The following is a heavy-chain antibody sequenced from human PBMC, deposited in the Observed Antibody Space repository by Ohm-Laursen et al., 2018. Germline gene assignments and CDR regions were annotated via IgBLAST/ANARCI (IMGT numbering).Heavy chain of an antibody. V-gene: IGHV2-70*11. Sequence: PTQTLTLTCTFSGFSLSTSGMCVSWIRQPPGKALEWLARIDWDDDKYYSTSLKTRLTISKDTSKNQVVLTMTNMDPVDTATYYCARIRIRGSRMIYYYGMDVWGQGTTVTVSS. D-gene: IGHD6-13*01. J-gene: IGHJ6*02. CDR3: ARIRIRGSRMIYYYGMDV. CDR2: IDWDDDK. CDR1: GFSLSTSGMC.